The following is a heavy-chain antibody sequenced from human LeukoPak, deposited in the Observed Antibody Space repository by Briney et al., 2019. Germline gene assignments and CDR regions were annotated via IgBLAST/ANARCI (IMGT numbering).Heavy chain of an antibody. Sequence: ASVKVSCKASGYTFTGYYMRWVRQAPGQGLEWMGRINPNSGGTNYAQRFQGRVTMTRDTSISTAYMELSRLRSDDTAVYYCASHYYDSSGQHDDWGQGTLVTASS. V-gene: IGHV1-2*06. CDR2: INPNSGGT. D-gene: IGHD3-22*01. CDR3: ASHYYDSSGQHDD. CDR1: GYTFTGYY. J-gene: IGHJ4*02.